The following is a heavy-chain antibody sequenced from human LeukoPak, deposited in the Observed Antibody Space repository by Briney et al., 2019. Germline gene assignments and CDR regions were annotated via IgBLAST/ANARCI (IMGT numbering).Heavy chain of an antibody. CDR1: GFTFSSYG. Sequence: PGRSLRLSCAASGFTFSSYGMHWVRQAPGKGLEWVAAIWYDGSNKYYADSVKGRFTISRDNSKNTLYLQMNSLRAEDTAVYYCARGLEHPAAGGFDYWGQGTLVTVSS. CDR3: ARGLEHPAAGGFDY. J-gene: IGHJ4*02. V-gene: IGHV3-33*01. CDR2: IWYDGSNK. D-gene: IGHD6-25*01.